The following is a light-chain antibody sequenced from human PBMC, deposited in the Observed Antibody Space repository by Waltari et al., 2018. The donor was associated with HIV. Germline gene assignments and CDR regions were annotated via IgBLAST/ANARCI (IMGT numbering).Light chain of an antibody. Sequence: DIQLTQSPAILSASVGDRVTIICRASDPIRSDLAWFQQKAGKAPKRLIFAASTLQTGVPQRFSGSGSGTQFTLTVTSLQPEDFATYFCQQHNSFPITFGGGTKV. V-gene: IGKV1-9*01. CDR1: DPIRSD. CDR2: AAS. CDR3: QQHNSFPIT. J-gene: IGKJ4*01.